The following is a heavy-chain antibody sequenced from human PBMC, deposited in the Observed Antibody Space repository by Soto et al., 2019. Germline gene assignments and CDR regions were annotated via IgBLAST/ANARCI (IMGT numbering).Heavy chain of an antibody. D-gene: IGHD2-15*01. CDR2: IYYSGST. V-gene: IGHV4-59*01. J-gene: IGHJ5*02. Sequence: QVQLQESGPGLVKPSETLSLTCTVSGGSISSYYWSWIRQPPGKGLEWIGYIYYSGSTNYNPSLKSRVTISVDTSKNQFSLKLGSVTAADTAVYYCARTTALGYCSGGSCYIGNWFDPWGQGTLVTVSS. CDR3: ARTTALGYCSGGSCYIGNWFDP. CDR1: GGSISSYY.